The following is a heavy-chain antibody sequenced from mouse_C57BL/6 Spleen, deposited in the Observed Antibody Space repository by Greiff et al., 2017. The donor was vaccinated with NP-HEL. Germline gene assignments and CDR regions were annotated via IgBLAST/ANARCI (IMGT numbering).Heavy chain of an antibody. Sequence: EVQGVESGGGLVKPGGSLKLSCAASGFTFSSYAMSWVRQTPEKRLEWVATISDGGSYTYYPDNVKGRFTISRDNAKNNLYLQMSHLKSEDTAMYYCARDSDYGSSLWYFDVWGTGTTVTVSS. CDR1: GFTFSSYA. CDR3: ARDSDYGSSLWYFDV. CDR2: ISDGGSYT. J-gene: IGHJ1*03. V-gene: IGHV5-4*01. D-gene: IGHD1-1*01.